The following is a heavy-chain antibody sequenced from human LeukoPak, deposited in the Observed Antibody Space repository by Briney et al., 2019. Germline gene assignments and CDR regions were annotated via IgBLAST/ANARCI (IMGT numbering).Heavy chain of an antibody. D-gene: IGHD5-24*01. CDR3: AHSRRWLHNPLMGDFDY. CDR1: GFSVNTSGVG. Sequence: SGPTLVNPTQTLTLTCTFSGFSVNTSGVGVGWIRQPPGKALEWLALIYWDDDKRYSPSLKTRLTITKDTSKNQVVLTMTNMDPVDTATYYCAHSRRWLHNPLMGDFDYWGQGTLVTVSS. V-gene: IGHV2-5*02. J-gene: IGHJ4*02. CDR2: IYWDDDK.